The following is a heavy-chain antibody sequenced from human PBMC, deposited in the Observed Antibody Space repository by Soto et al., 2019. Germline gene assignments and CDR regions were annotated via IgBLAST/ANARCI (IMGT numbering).Heavy chain of an antibody. CDR1: GASVAGGSYY. Sequence: LSLTCSVSGASVAGGSYYWSWVRQPPGKGLEWIGYIPSRGRPFYNPSLTSRGTISADTSKNQLSLQLTSVTAADTAVYYCARDTYSGYDFGLWGQGTLVTVSS. D-gene: IGHD5-12*01. V-gene: IGHV4-30-4*01. CDR3: ARDTYSGYDFGL. CDR2: IPSRGRP. J-gene: IGHJ5*02.